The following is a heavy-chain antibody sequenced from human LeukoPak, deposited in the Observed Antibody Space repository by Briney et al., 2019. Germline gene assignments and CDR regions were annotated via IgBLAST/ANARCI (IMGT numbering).Heavy chain of an antibody. Sequence: RGESLKISCKGSGYSFTSYWIGWVRQMPGKGLEWMGIIYPGDSDTRYSPSLQGQVTISVDKSISTAYLQWSSLKASDTAMYYCASGTGYCSSTSCSYDAFDIWGQGTMVTVSS. D-gene: IGHD2-2*01. CDR2: IYPGDSDT. J-gene: IGHJ3*02. CDR1: GYSFTSYW. V-gene: IGHV5-51*01. CDR3: ASGTGYCSSTSCSYDAFDI.